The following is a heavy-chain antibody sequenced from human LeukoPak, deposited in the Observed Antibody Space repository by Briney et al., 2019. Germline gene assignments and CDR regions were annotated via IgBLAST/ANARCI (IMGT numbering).Heavy chain of an antibody. CDR3: ARDLYSSGFVPNNWFDP. V-gene: IGHV4-4*09. CDR1: GGSISSYY. J-gene: IGHJ5*02. Sequence: SETLSLTCTVSGGSISSYYWSWIRQPPGKGLEWIGYIYTSGSTNYNPSLKSRVTISVDTSKNQFSLKLSSVTAAGTAVYYCARDLYSSGFVPNNWFDPWGQGTLVTVSS. CDR2: IYTSGST. D-gene: IGHD6-25*01.